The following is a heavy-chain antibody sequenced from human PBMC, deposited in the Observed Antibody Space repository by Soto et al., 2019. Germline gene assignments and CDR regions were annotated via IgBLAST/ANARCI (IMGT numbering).Heavy chain of an antibody. CDR2: ISSNGGST. Sequence: GGSLRLSCSASGFTFSSYAMHWVRQAPGKGLEYVSAISSNGGSTYYADSVKGRFTISRDNSKNTLYLQMSSLRAEDTAVYYCVKDSNSDTVGANFDYWGQGTLVTVSS. V-gene: IGHV3-64D*09. CDR3: VKDSNSDTVGANFDY. J-gene: IGHJ4*02. CDR1: GFTFSSYA. D-gene: IGHD1-26*01.